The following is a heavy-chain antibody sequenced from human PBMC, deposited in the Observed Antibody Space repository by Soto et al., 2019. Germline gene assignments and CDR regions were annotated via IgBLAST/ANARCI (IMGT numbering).Heavy chain of an antibody. CDR2: IFPSDSDT. CDR1: GYRFTSYW. Sequence: SLKISCRTSGYRFTSYWIAWVRQMPGKGLEWMGIIFPSDSDTRYSPSFQGQVTISADRSTSTVFLQWASLKASDTAVYFCARKDRSGYFNWFDPWGQGTLVTVSS. V-gene: IGHV5-51*01. J-gene: IGHJ5*02. CDR3: ARKDRSGYFNWFDP. D-gene: IGHD3-22*01.